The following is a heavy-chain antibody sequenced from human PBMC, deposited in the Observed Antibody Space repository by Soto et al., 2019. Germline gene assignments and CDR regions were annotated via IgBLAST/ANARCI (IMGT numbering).Heavy chain of an antibody. CDR2: INHSGST. V-gene: IGHV4-34*01. D-gene: IGHD6-19*01. CDR1: GGSFSGYY. CDR3: AREGYVPHQFDRSRIAVAGRRRGWFDP. J-gene: IGHJ5*02. Sequence: SETLSLTCAVYGGSFSGYYWSWIRQPPGKGLEWIGEINHSGSTNYNPSLKSRVTISVDTSKNQFSLKLSSVTAADTAVYYCAREGYVPHQFDRSRIAVAGRRRGWFDPWGQGTLVTVSS.